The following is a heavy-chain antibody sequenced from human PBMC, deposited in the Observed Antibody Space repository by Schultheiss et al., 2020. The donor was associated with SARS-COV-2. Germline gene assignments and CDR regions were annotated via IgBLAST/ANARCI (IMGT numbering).Heavy chain of an antibody. CDR3: ARDHPLKGMDV. CDR2: IYYSGST. CDR1: GGSISSGGYY. Sequence: SETLSLTCTVSGGSISSGGYYWSWIRQHPGKGLEWIGYIYYSGSTYYNPSLKSRVTISVDTSKNQFSLKLSSVTAADTAVYYCARDHPLKGMDVWGQGTTVTVS. V-gene: IGHV4-30-4*08. J-gene: IGHJ6*02.